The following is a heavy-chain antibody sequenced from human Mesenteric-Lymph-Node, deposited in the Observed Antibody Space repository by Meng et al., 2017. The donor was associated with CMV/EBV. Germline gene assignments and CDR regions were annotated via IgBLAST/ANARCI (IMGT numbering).Heavy chain of an antibody. V-gene: IGHV1-18*01. J-gene: IGHJ6*02. Sequence: ASVKVSCKASGYTFTGYDISWVRQAPGQGLEWMGWISAYNGNTNYAQKLQGRVTMTTDTSTSTAYMELRSLRSDDTAVYYCARDWAYDRGGSYGMDVWGQGATVTVSS. D-gene: IGHD3-22*01. CDR1: GYTFTGYD. CDR3: ARDWAYDRGGSYGMDV. CDR2: ISAYNGNT.